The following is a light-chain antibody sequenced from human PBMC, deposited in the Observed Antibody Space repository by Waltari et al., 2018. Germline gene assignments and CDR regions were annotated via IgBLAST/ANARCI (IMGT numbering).Light chain of an antibody. CDR2: QDK. V-gene: IGLV3-1*01. Sequence: SSGLTQPPSVSVSTGQTATLNCSGSKLGNTFASWYQQRPGQSPVLVIYQDKKRPSGIPERFSGSNSGYTATLTISGALPMDEADYYCLAWDFSTAWTFGTGTRVTVL. J-gene: IGLJ1*01. CDR3: LAWDFSTAWT. CDR1: KLGNTF.